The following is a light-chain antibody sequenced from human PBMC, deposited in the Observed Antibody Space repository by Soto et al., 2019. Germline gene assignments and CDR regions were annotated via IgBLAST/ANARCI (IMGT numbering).Light chain of an antibody. Sequence: QYVLTQPPSVSGAPGQRVTISCTGSSCGIGAGYDVHWYQQLPGTAPKLLIYGNSNRPSGVPDRFSGSKSGTSASLAITGLQAEDEADYYCQSYDSSLSGSVFGGGTKLTVL. CDR2: GNS. CDR1: SCGIGAGYD. CDR3: QSYDSSLSGSV. J-gene: IGLJ3*02. V-gene: IGLV1-40*01.